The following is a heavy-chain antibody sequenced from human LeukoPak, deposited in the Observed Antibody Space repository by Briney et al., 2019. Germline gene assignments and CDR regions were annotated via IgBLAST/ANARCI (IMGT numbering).Heavy chain of an antibody. CDR1: GGTFSSYA. CDR3: ARDRLRFLEWPTPVAFDI. Sequence: SVKVSCKASGGTFSSYAISWVRQAPGQGLEWMGRIIPFLGIANYAQKFQGRVTITADKSTSTAYMDLSSLRSEDTAVYYCARDRLRFLEWPTPVAFDIWGQGTMVTVSS. D-gene: IGHD3-3*01. J-gene: IGHJ3*02. CDR2: IIPFLGIA. V-gene: IGHV1-69*04.